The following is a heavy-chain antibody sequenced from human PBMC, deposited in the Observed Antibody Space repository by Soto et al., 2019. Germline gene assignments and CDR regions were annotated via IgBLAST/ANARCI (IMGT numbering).Heavy chain of an antibody. D-gene: IGHD3-3*01. Sequence: QLQLQESGPGLVKPSETLSVTCTVSGGSMSSSSYYWGWIRQPPGKGLEWIGSIYYSGSTYYNPSLKSRVTISVDTSKNQFSLKLSSVTAADTAVYYCARHVNDFGSGYYIDYWGQGTLVTVST. CDR2: IYYSGST. V-gene: IGHV4-39*01. CDR1: GGSMSSSSYY. J-gene: IGHJ4*02. CDR3: ARHVNDFGSGYYIDY.